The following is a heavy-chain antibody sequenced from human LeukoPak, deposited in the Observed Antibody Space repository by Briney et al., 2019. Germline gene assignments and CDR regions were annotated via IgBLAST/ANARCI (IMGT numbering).Heavy chain of an antibody. CDR1: GYTFTSYA. CDR2: INAGNGNT. CDR3: AARGGYCSGGSCYSFDY. J-gene: IGHJ4*02. V-gene: IGHV1-3*01. Sequence: ASVKVSCKASGYTFTSYAMHWVRQAPGQRLEWMGWINAGNGNTKYSQKFQGRVTITRDTSASTAYMELSSLRSEDTAVYYCAARGGYCSGGSCYSFDYWGQGTWSPSPQ. D-gene: IGHD2-15*01.